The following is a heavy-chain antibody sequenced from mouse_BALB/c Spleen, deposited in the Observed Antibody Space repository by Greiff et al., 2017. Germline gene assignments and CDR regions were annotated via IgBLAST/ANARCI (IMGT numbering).Heavy chain of an antibody. CDR2: IDPANGNT. CDR1: GFNIKDTY. D-gene: IGHD2-1*01. Sequence: EVKLMESGAELVKPGASVKLSCTASGFNIKDTYMHWVKQRPEQGLEWIGRIDPANGNTKYDPKFQGKATITADTSSNTAYLQLSSLTSEDTAVYYCARCNYVRGAMDYWGQGTSVTVSS. J-gene: IGHJ4*01. CDR3: ARCNYVRGAMDY. V-gene: IGHV14-3*02.